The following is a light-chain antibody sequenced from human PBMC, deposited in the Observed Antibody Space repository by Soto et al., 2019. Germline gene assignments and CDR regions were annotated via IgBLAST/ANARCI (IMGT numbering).Light chain of an antibody. V-gene: IGKV3-15*01. J-gene: IGKJ4*01. CDR3: QHYNNWLGT. CDR1: QSVISS. CDR2: GAS. Sequence: EIVVTQSPALLSVSPGERVTLSCRASQSVISSIAWYQQKLGQAPRLLIYGASTRATGISARFSGSGSGTEFFLTISSLQSEDFAMYYCQHYNNWLGTFGGGTKVEIK.